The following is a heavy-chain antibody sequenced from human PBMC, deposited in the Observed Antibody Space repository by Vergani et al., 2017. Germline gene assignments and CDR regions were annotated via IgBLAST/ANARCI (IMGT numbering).Heavy chain of an antibody. D-gene: IGHD6-19*01. Sequence: QVQLVQSGAEVKKPGASVKVSCKASGYTFSTYGISWVRQAPGQGLEWMGWISAYNGNTNYPEKFQGRLTMTTDTSTRTAYMELRSLRSDDTAVYYCARDGYSSVAELSWFDPWGQGTLVTVSS. V-gene: IGHV1-18*01. J-gene: IGHJ5*02. CDR2: ISAYNGNT. CDR3: ARDGYSSVAELSWFDP. CDR1: GYTFSTYG.